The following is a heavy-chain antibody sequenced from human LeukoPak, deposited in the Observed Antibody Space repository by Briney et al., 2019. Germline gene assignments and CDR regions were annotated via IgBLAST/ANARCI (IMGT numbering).Heavy chain of an antibody. Sequence: SETLSLTCTVSGASISTYYWTWIRQPPGKGLEWIGYIYYSGSTDYNPSLKSRVTISVDTSKNQFSLNLNSVTAADTAVYYCARTFPYCSGGSCYSDYWGQGTLVTVSS. J-gene: IGHJ4*02. CDR3: ARTFPYCSGGSCYSDY. D-gene: IGHD2-15*01. V-gene: IGHV4-59*01. CDR2: IYYSGST. CDR1: GASISTYY.